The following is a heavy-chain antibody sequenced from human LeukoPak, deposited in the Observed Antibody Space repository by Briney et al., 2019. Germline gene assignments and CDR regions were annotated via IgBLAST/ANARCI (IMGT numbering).Heavy chain of an antibody. J-gene: IGHJ3*02. V-gene: IGHV5-51*01. D-gene: IGHD3-22*01. CDR2: IYPGDSDT. Sequence: GESLKISCKGSGYSFTNIWIGWVRQMPGKGLEWMGNIYPGDSDTNYSPSFQGQVTISADKSISTAYLQWSSLKASDTAMYYCASAGSSSDYYYFSAFDIWGQGTMVTVSS. CDR1: GYSFTNIW. CDR3: ASAGSSSDYYYFSAFDI.